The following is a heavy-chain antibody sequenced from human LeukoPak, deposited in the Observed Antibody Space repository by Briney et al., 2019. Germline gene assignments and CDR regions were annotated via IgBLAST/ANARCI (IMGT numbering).Heavy chain of an antibody. Sequence: ASVKVSCKASGYTFTSYDINWVRQATGQGLEWMGWMNPNSGNTGYAQKFQGRVTMTRNTSISTAYMELSSLRSEDTAVYYCARVPPLRYGIDYWGQGTLVTVSS. CDR3: ARVPPLRYGIDY. V-gene: IGHV1-8*01. J-gene: IGHJ4*02. CDR2: MNPNSGNT. CDR1: GYTFTSYD. D-gene: IGHD3-16*01.